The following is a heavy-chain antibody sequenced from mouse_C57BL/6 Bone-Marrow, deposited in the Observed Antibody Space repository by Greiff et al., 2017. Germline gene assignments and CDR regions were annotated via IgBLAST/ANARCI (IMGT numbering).Heavy chain of an antibody. D-gene: IGHD2-1*01. V-gene: IGHV1-15*01. CDR3: TRELIYYGNYGTLNDV. CDR2: IVPETGGT. Sequence: QVQLQQSGAELVRPGASVTLSCKASGYTFTDYEMHWVKQTPVHGLEWIGAIVPETGGTAYNQKFKGKAILTADKSSSTAYMELRSLTSEDSAVYYCTRELIYYGNYGTLNDVWGTGTTVTVSS. J-gene: IGHJ1*03. CDR1: GYTFTDYE.